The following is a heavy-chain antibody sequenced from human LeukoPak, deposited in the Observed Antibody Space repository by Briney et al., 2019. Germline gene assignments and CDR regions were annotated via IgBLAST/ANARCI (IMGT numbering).Heavy chain of an antibody. V-gene: IGHV4-31*01. CDR2: SYYSGST. D-gene: IGHD2-2*01. J-gene: IGHJ4*02. Sequence: SETLSLTCTVSGGSLKTDGYYRRWIRRHPGKGLEWIEHSYYSGSTYYNPSLKSLLIISLDKAKNPFSLKLSSGTAADSALYSCPSLCESSYARDYCGQGALVTASS. CDR1: GGSLKTDGYY. CDR3: PSLCESSYARDY.